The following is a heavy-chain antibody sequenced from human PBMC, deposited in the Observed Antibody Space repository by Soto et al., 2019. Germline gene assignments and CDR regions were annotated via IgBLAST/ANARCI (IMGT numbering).Heavy chain of an antibody. Sequence: SGGSLRLSCAASGFTFSSYAMSWVRQAPGKGLEWVSAISGSGGSTYYADSVKGRFTISRDNSKNTLYLQMNSLRAEDTAVYYCAKDRAISMIVVSYGMDVRGQGTTVTVSS. D-gene: IGHD3-22*01. CDR1: GFTFSSYA. V-gene: IGHV3-23*01. CDR2: ISGSGGST. CDR3: AKDRAISMIVVSYGMDV. J-gene: IGHJ6*02.